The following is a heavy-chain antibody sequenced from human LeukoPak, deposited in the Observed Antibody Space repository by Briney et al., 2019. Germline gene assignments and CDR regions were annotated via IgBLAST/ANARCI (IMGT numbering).Heavy chain of an antibody. CDR3: AKRQYQPHYGLDV. V-gene: IGHV3-43*02. Sequence: GGSLRLSCAASGFTFDDYGMHWVRQAPGKGLEWVSLISGDGVRTYYADSVNGRFTVSRDNSKNSLYLQMNSLRSEDTALYYCAKRQYQPHYGLDVWGQGTTVTVSS. CDR1: GFTFDDYG. CDR2: ISGDGVRT. D-gene: IGHD2-2*01. J-gene: IGHJ6*02.